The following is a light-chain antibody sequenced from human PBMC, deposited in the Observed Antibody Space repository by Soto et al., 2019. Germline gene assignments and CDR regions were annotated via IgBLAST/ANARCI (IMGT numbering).Light chain of an antibody. V-gene: IGKV3-15*01. Sequence: EIVLTQSPATLSVSPGERATLSCRASQSVGNNFAWYQQKPGQAPRLLIFGTSTRATGVPARFSGSGSGTAFTLTTSSLPSEDFAVYYCQHYCYWPLTFGGGAKVEIE. CDR1: QSVGNN. CDR2: GTS. CDR3: QHYCYWPLT. J-gene: IGKJ4*01.